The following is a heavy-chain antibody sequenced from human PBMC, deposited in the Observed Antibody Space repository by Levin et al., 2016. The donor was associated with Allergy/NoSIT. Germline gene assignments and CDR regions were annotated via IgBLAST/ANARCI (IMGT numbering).Heavy chain of an antibody. Sequence: WIRQPPGKGLEWVSYISSSGSTIYYADSVKGRFTISRDNAKNSLYLQMNSLRAEDTAVYYCARGPGDYFDYWGQGTLVTVSS. CDR2: ISSSGSTI. CDR3: ARGPGDYFDY. J-gene: IGHJ4*02. V-gene: IGHV3-48*03. D-gene: IGHD3-10*01.